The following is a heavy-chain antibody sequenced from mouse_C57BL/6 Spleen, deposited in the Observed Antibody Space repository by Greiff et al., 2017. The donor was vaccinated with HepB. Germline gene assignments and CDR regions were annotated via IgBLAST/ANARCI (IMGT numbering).Heavy chain of an antibody. CDR2: ISSGSSTI. CDR1: GFTFSDYG. V-gene: IGHV5-17*01. J-gene: IGHJ4*01. Sequence: EVQRVESGGGLVKPGGSLKLSCAASGFTFSDYGMHWVRQAPEKGLEWVAYISSGSSTIYYADTVTGRFTISRDNAKNTLFLQMTSLRSEDTAMYYCARGYDYEAMDYWGQGTSVTVSS. CDR3: ARGYDYEAMDY. D-gene: IGHD2-10*02.